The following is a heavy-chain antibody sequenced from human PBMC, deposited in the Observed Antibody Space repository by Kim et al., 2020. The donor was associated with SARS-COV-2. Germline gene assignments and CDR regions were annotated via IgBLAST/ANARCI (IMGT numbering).Heavy chain of an antibody. J-gene: IGHJ4*02. CDR3: EEFTGSDYNPFDC. D-gene: IGHD3-10*01. CDR2: ISGAGGSK. V-gene: IGHV3-23*01. CDR1: GFTFSSYA. Sequence: GGSLRLSCAASGFTFSSYAMSWVRQAPGKGLEWVSGISGAGGSKYYADSAKCRVTFSRDNSKTTLYLQMNILKAKDKAVYYCEEFTGSDYNPFDCLGPGT.